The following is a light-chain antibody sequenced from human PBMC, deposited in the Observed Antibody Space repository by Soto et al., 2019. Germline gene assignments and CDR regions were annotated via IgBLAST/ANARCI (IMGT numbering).Light chain of an antibody. CDR1: QSVSSNY. Sequence: EIVLTQSPGTLSLSPGEGGTLSCRASQSVSSNYLAWYQHKPGQAPRLLIYGASSRATGIPDRFSGSGSGTDLTLTISRLEPEDFALYYCQQYGGSLLTFGGGTKVEIK. CDR2: GAS. CDR3: QQYGGSLLT. V-gene: IGKV3-20*01. J-gene: IGKJ4*01.